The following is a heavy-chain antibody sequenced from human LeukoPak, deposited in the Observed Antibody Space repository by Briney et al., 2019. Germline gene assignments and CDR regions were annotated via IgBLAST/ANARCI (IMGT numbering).Heavy chain of an antibody. J-gene: IGHJ5*02. CDR1: GFTFSSND. CDR3: ARDRDRSSWALTQYNWFDL. Sequence: PGRSLRLSCAVSGFTFSSNDMSWVRQPPGKGLEWVSYISITSKTIKYADSVKGRFTISRDNAKNSLLLDMNSLRVEDTAFYHCARDRDRSSWALTQYNWFDLWGQGTLVVVSS. CDR2: ISITSKTI. D-gene: IGHD6-13*01. V-gene: IGHV3-48*01.